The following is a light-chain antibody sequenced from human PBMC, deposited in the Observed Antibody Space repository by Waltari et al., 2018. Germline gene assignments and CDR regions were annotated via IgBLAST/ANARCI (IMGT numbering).Light chain of an antibody. Sequence: DIVMTQSPDSLAVSLGERATINCKSSQTLLYNSNSRNYLAWYQQKPGQPRKLLIYWASTRESGVPDRFSGSGSGTDFTLTISSLQAEYVAVYSCQQYYSIPFTFGPGTKVDIK. CDR1: QTLLYNSNSRNY. CDR2: WAS. J-gene: IGKJ3*01. CDR3: QQYYSIPFT. V-gene: IGKV4-1*01.